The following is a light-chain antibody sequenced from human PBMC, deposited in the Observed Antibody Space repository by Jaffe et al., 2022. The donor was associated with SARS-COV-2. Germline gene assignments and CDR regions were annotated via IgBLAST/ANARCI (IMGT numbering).Light chain of an antibody. J-gene: IGLJ1*01. Sequence: QSALTQPASVSGSPGQSITIPCTGTSSDVGGYNFVSWYQHHPGKAPKVMIYDVNNRPSGVSNRFSGSKSGNTASLTISGLQAEDEADYYCSSYTSTYTVFGTGTKVTVL. CDR3: SSYTSTYTV. V-gene: IGLV2-14*03. CDR2: DVN. CDR1: SSDVGGYNF.